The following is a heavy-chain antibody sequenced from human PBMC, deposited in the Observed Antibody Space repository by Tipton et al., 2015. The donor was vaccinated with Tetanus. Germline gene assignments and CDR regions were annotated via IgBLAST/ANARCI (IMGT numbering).Heavy chain of an antibody. CDR1: GYSFTSYW. J-gene: IGHJ4*02. CDR2: IDPSDSYT. D-gene: IGHD5-18*01. CDR3: ATGGVDTAMKD. V-gene: IGHV5-10-1*01. Sequence: QLVQSGAEGKKPGESLRISCKGSGYSFTSYWISWVRQMPVKGLEWMRRIDPSDSYTNYSPSFQGHVTISADKSISTAYLQWSSLKASDTAMYYCATGGVDTAMKDWGQGTLVTVSS.